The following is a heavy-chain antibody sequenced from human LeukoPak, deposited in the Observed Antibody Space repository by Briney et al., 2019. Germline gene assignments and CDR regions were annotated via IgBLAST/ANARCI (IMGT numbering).Heavy chain of an antibody. V-gene: IGHV3-23*01. Sequence: PGGSLRLSCAASGFTFSSYAMSWVRQAPGKGLEWVSAISGSGGSTYYADSVKGRFTISRDNSKNTLYLQMNSLRAEDTAVYYCAKASLLRWLQSLFDYWGQGTLVTVSS. J-gene: IGHJ4*02. CDR1: GFTFSSYA. CDR2: ISGSGGST. D-gene: IGHD5-24*01. CDR3: AKASLLRWLQSLFDY.